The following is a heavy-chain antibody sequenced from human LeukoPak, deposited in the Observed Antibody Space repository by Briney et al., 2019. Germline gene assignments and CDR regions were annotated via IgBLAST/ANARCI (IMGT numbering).Heavy chain of an antibody. J-gene: IGHJ3*02. Sequence: SETLSLTCTVSGCSISSGGYSWSWIRQHPGRGLEWIVYIYYSGSTYYNPSLKSRVTISVDTSKNQFSLKLSSVTAADTAVYYCARGDGTYYYDSSGYGYAFDIWGQGTMVTVSS. CDR3: ARGDGTYYYDSSGYGYAFDI. V-gene: IGHV4-31*03. CDR2: IYYSGST. CDR1: GCSISSGGYS. D-gene: IGHD3-22*01.